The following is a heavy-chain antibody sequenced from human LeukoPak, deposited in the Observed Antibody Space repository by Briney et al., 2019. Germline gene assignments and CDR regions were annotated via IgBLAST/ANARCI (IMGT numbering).Heavy chain of an antibody. V-gene: IGHV3-23*01. CDR3: AKDFSVGVTMIRGPFDP. Sequence: PGGSLRLSCATSGFTFSNAWMSWVRQAPGKGLEWVSGISGSGGNTYYADSMKGRFTISRDNSKNTLYLQINSLRAEDTAVYYCAKDFSVGVTMIRGPFDPWGQGTLVTVSS. CDR1: GFTFSNAW. J-gene: IGHJ5*02. CDR2: ISGSGGNT. D-gene: IGHD3-10*01.